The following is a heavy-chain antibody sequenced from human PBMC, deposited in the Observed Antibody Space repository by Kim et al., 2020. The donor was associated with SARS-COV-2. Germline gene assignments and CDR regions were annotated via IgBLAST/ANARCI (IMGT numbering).Heavy chain of an antibody. D-gene: IGHD5-12*01. CDR1: GYTFTGYY. Sequence: ASVKVSCKASGYTFTGYYMHWVRQAPGQGLEWMGRINPNSGGTNYAQKFQGRVTMTRDTSISTAYMELSRLRSDDTAVYYCARGGLRWGGDFDYWGQGTLVTVSS. J-gene: IGHJ4*02. V-gene: IGHV1-2*06. CDR3: ARGGLRWGGDFDY. CDR2: INPNSGGT.